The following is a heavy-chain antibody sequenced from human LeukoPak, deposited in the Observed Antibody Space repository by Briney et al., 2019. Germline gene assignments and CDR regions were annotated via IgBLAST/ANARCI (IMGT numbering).Heavy chain of an antibody. Sequence: SETLSLTCTVSGGSISSYYWSWIRQPPGKGLEWIGYIYYSGSTNYNPSLKSRVTISVDTSKNQFSLKLSSVTAADTAVYYCARVRREALGIDYYYYMDVWGKGTTVTVSS. CDR1: GGSISSYY. V-gene: IGHV4-59*01. CDR2: IYYSGST. J-gene: IGHJ6*03. D-gene: IGHD7-27*01. CDR3: ARVRREALGIDYYYYMDV.